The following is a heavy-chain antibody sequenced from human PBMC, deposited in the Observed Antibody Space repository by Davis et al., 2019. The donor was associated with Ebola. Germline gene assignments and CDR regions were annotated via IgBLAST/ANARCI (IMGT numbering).Heavy chain of an antibody. CDR2: ISAYNGNT. D-gene: IGHD6-6*01. CDR3: ARVRVYSSSSYWFDP. Sequence: AASVKVSCKASGYTFTSSGISWVRQAPGQGLAWMGWISAYNGNTNYAQKLQGRVTMTTDTSTSTAYMELRSLRSDGTAVYYCARVRVYSSSSYWFDPWGQGTLVTVSS. V-gene: IGHV1-18*01. CDR1: GYTFTSSG. J-gene: IGHJ5*02.